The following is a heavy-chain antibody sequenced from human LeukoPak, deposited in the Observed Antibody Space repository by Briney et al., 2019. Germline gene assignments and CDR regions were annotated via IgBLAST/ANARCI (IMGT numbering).Heavy chain of an antibody. CDR3: ASGITMVRGVMGN. V-gene: IGHV3-48*04. D-gene: IGHD3-10*01. Sequence: GGSLRLSCAASGFTFSSYSMNWVRQAPGKGLEWVSYISSSSSTIYYADSVKGRFTISRDNAKNSLYLQMNSLRAEDTAVYYCASGITMVRGVMGNWGQGTLVTVSS. CDR1: GFTFSSYS. CDR2: ISSSSSTI. J-gene: IGHJ4*02.